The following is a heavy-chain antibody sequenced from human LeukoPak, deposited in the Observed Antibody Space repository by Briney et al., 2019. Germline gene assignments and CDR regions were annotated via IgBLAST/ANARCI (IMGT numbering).Heavy chain of an antibody. J-gene: IGHJ5*02. CDR3: ARGGSYYGDYSWFDP. CDR1: GRSINSHY. D-gene: IGHD4-17*01. Sequence: SETLSLTCTVSGRSINSHYWSWIRQPPGKGLEWIGYIYYSGSTKYNPSLKTRVTISVDTSKNQFSLKLSSVTAADTAIYYCARGGSYYGDYSWFDPWGQGTLVTVSS. CDR2: IYYSGST. V-gene: IGHV4-59*11.